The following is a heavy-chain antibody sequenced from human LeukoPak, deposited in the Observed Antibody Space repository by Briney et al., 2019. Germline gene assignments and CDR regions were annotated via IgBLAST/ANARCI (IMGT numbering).Heavy chain of an antibody. V-gene: IGHV3-30*03. CDR3: ARGRTQRSHYDILTGQTDY. Sequence: GGSLRLSCAASGFTFSSYSMNWVRQAPGKGLEWVAVISYDGSNKYYADSVKGRFTISRDNSKNTLYLQMNSLRAEDTAVYYCARGRTQRSHYDILTGQTDYWGQGTLVTVSS. D-gene: IGHD3-9*01. CDR1: GFTFSSYS. CDR2: ISYDGSNK. J-gene: IGHJ4*02.